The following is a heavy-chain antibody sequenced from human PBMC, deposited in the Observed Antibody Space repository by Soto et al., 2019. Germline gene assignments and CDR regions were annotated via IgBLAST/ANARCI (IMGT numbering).Heavy chain of an antibody. D-gene: IGHD1-26*01. CDR2: ISGSGGST. CDR1: GFTFSSYA. V-gene: IGHV3-23*01. CDR3: ATCYRGVYWYFDL. Sequence: EVQLLESGGGLVQPGGSQRLSCAASGFTFSSYAMSWVRQAPGKGLEWVSAISGSGGSTYYADSVKGRFTISRDNSKNTLYLQMNSLRAEDTAVYYCATCYRGVYWYFDLWGRGTLVTVSS. J-gene: IGHJ2*01.